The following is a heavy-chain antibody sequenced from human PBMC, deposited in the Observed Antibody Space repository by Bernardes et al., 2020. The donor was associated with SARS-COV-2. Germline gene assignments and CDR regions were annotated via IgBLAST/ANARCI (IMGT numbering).Heavy chain of an antibody. D-gene: IGHD3-9*01. V-gene: IGHV4-39*02. CDR1: GGSIGTSSYY. J-gene: IGHJ5*02. CDR3: ARVLTITWFDP. CDR2: FYDSGNS. Sequence: SETLSLTCTVSGGSIGTSSYYWGWIRQPPGKGLEWIGSFYDSGNSYYNASLKSRVTISRDNAKNSLYLQMNSLRAEDTAVYYCARVLTITWFDPWGQGTLVTVSS.